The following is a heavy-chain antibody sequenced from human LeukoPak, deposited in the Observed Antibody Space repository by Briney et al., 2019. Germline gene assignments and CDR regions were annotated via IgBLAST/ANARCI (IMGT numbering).Heavy chain of an antibody. D-gene: IGHD3-10*01. J-gene: IGHJ4*02. CDR3: AKDYRYYGSGSYYPVDY. CDR2: IRYDGSNK. Sequence: PGGSLRLSCAASGFTFSSYGMHWVRQAPGKGLEWVAFIRYDGSNKYYADSVKGRFTISRDNSKNTLYLQMNSLRAEDTAVYYCAKDYRYYGSGSYYPVDYWGQGTLVTVSS. CDR1: GFTFSSYG. V-gene: IGHV3-30*02.